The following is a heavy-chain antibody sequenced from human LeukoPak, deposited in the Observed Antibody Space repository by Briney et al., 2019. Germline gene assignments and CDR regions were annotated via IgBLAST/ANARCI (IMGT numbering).Heavy chain of an antibody. V-gene: IGHV3-23*01. D-gene: IGHD3-22*01. CDR1: GFTFSSYA. CDR3: ARESRITMIVVDTGRDAFDI. CDR2: ISGSGGNT. J-gene: IGHJ3*02. Sequence: GGSLRLSCAASGFTFSSYAMSWVRQAPGKGLEWVSAISGSGGNTYYADSVKGRLTISRDNSRNTLYLQMSSLRAEDTAVYYCARESRITMIVVDTGRDAFDIWGQGTMVTVSS.